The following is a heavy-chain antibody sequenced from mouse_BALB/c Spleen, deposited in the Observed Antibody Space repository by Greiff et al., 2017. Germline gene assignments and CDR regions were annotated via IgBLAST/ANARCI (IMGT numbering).Heavy chain of an antibody. Sequence: VQLQQSGPELVKPGASVKISCKTSGYTFTEYTMHWVKQSHGKSLEWMGGINPNNGGTSYNQKFKGKATLTVDKSSSTAYMELRSLTSEDSAVDYCARSGRHSSGYVGAMDYWGQGTSVTVAS. D-gene: IGHD3-1*01. CDR2: INPNNGGT. CDR3: ARSGRHSSGYVGAMDY. CDR1: GYTFTEYT. V-gene: IGHV1-18*01. J-gene: IGHJ4*01.